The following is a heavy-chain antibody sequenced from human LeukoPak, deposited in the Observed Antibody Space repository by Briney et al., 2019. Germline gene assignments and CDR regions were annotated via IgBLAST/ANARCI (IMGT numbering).Heavy chain of an antibody. CDR1: GYTLTELS. Sequence: ASVKVSCKVSGYTLTELSMHWVRQAPGKGLEWMGGFDPEDGETIYAQKFQGRVTMTEDTSTDTAYMELSSLRSEDTAVYYCARDSGSSSSDSEVDIWGQGTMVTVSS. J-gene: IGHJ3*02. CDR3: ARDSGSSSSDSEVDI. V-gene: IGHV1-24*01. D-gene: IGHD1-26*01. CDR2: FDPEDGET.